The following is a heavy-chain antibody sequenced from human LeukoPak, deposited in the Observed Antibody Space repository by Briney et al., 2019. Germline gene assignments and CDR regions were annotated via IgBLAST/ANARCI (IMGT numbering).Heavy chain of an antibody. CDR1: GYTFTSYY. Sequence: ASVKVSCKASGYTFTSYYMHWVRQAPGQGLEWMGIINPSGGSTSYAQKFQGRVTITTDESTSTAYMELSSLRSEDTAVYYCARNRDGQLPDAFDIWGQGTVVTVSS. CDR2: INPSGGST. CDR3: ARNRDGQLPDAFDI. V-gene: IGHV1-46*01. J-gene: IGHJ3*02. D-gene: IGHD1-14*01.